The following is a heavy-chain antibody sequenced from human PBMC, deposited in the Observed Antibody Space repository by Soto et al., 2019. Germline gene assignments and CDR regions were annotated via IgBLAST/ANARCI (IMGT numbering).Heavy chain of an antibody. CDR1: GGTFSSYA. J-gene: IGHJ3*02. V-gene: IGHV1-69*12. CDR2: IIPIFGTA. CDR3: ASGSRVVVKEGDAFDI. D-gene: IGHD3-22*01. Sequence: QVQLVQSGAEVKKPGSSVKVSCKASGGTFSSYAISWVRQAPGQGLEWMGGIIPIFGTANYAQKFQGRVTITADESTSPAYMELSSLRSEDTAVYYCASGSRVVVKEGDAFDIWGQGTMVTVSS.